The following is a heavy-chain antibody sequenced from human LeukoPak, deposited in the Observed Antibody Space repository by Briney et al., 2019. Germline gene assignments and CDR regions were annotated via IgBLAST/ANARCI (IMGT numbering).Heavy chain of an antibody. V-gene: IGHV3-48*01. J-gene: IGHJ4*02. Sequence: GGSLRLSCAASGLTFSSYSMNWVRQAPGKGLEWVSYISSSSSTIYYADSVKGRFTISRDNAKNSLYLQMHRLRAEDTAVYYRARVYGRRSSWYYLDYWGQGTLVTVSS. CDR1: GLTFSSYS. CDR2: ISSSSSTI. D-gene: IGHD6-13*01. CDR3: ARVYGRRSSWYYLDY.